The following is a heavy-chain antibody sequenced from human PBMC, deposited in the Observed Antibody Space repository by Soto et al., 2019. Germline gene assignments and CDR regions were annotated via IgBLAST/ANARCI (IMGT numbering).Heavy chain of an antibody. CDR1: GGTFSSYA. CDR2: IIPIFGTA. Sequence: GASVKLSCKASGGTFSSYAISWVRQAPGQGLEWMGGIIPIFGTANYAQKFQGRVTITADESTSTACMELSSLRSEDTAVYYCARDPLLYCISTSCPFDPWGQGTLVTVSS. D-gene: IGHD2-2*01. CDR3: ARDPLLYCISTSCPFDP. J-gene: IGHJ5*02. V-gene: IGHV1-69*13.